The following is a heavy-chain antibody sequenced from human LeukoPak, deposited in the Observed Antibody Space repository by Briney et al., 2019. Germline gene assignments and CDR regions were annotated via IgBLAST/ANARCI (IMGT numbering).Heavy chain of an antibody. CDR3: AKDLHNYYYDSSGYFAYFDY. CDR1: GFTVSSNY. J-gene: IGHJ4*02. Sequence: PGGSLRLSCAASGFTVSSNYMSWVRQAPGKGLEWVSVIYSGGSTYYADSVKGRFTISRDNSKNTLYLQMNSLRAEDTAVYYCAKDLHNYYYDSSGYFAYFDYWGQGTLVTVSS. V-gene: IGHV3-53*01. D-gene: IGHD3-22*01. CDR2: IYSGGST.